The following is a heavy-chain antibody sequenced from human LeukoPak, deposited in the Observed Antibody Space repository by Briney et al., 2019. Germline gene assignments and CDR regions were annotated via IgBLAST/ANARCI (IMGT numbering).Heavy chain of an antibody. CDR1: GGSISPYY. CDR3: ARLGFGYISNSYYYYMDV. CDR2: IHSSGST. D-gene: IGHD5-24*01. Sequence: SETLSLTCTVSGGSISPYYRTWIRQAPGKGLEYIAYIHSSGSTNYIPSLKSRVTISVDTSKNHFSLEMRSVTAADTAVYYCARLGFGYISNSYYYYMDVWGRGTTVTVSS. J-gene: IGHJ6*03. V-gene: IGHV4-59*08.